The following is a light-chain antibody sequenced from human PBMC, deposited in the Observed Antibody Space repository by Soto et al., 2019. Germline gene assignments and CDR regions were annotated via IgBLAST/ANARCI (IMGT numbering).Light chain of an antibody. CDR3: GTWDNSLRSWV. J-gene: IGLJ3*02. Sequence: QSVLTQPPSVSAAPGQTVTIACSGSSSNIGKNYVSWYQQLPGTAPKLLIYENNYRPSGIPDRFSGSRSGTSATLGITGLQTGDEADYYCGTWDNSLRSWVFGGGTKLTVL. CDR2: ENN. CDR1: SSNIGKNY. V-gene: IGLV1-51*01.